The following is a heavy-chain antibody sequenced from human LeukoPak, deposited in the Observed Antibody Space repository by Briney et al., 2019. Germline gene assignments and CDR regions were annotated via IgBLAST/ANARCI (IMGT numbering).Heavy chain of an antibody. Sequence: SETLSLTCTVSGGSISSGGYYWSWIRQHPGKGLEWIGYIYYSGSTYYNPSLESRVTISVDTSKNQFSLKLSSVTAADTAVYYCARESHSGAGDYWGQGTLVTVSS. V-gene: IGHV4-31*03. J-gene: IGHJ4*02. CDR1: GGSISSGGYY. CDR2: IYYSGST. CDR3: ARESHSGAGDY.